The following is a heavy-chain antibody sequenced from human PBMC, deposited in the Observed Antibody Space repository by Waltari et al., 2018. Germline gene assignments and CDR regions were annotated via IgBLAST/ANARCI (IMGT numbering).Heavy chain of an antibody. Sequence: QVQPQQWGAGLLKPSETLSLTCAVYGGSFSGYYWSWIRQPPGKGLEWIWEINHSGSPDYNPSLKRRVTISVVTYKNQFSLQLSSVAAADTAVYYWARATHCGGGSCYQYYYYYYGMDVWGQGTTVTVAS. CDR3: ARATHCGGGSCYQYYYYYYGMDV. CDR2: INHSGSP. V-gene: IGHV4-34*01. J-gene: IGHJ6*02. CDR1: GGSFSGYY. D-gene: IGHD2-15*01.